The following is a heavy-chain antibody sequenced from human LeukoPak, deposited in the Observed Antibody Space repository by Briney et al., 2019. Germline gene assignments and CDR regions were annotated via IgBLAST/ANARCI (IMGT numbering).Heavy chain of an antibody. D-gene: IGHD1-1*01. CDR3: ARHGRSTHWLEPFDY. J-gene: IGHJ4*02. Sequence: PSETLSLTCTVSGGSISSYYWSWIRQPPGKGLEWIGYIYYSGNTNYNPSLKSRVTISVDTSKNQFSLKLSSVTAADTAVYYSARHGRSTHWLEPFDYWGQGTLVTVSS. V-gene: IGHV4-59*08. CDR1: GGSISSYY. CDR2: IYYSGNT.